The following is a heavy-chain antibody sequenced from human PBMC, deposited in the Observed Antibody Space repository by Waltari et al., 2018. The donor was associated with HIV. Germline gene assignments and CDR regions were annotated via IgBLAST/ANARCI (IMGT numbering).Heavy chain of an antibody. CDR2: IKQDGSEK. Sequence: EVQLVESGGGLVQPGGSLRLSCADSGFTFSSYWMSWVRQAPGKGLEGVANIKQDGSEKYYVDSVKGRFTISRDNAKNSLYLQMYSLRAEDTAVYYCAREEVGYSSGWRYWYFDLWGRGTLVTVSS. J-gene: IGHJ2*01. CDR1: GFTFSSYW. V-gene: IGHV3-7*01. D-gene: IGHD6-19*01. CDR3: AREEVGYSSGWRYWYFDL.